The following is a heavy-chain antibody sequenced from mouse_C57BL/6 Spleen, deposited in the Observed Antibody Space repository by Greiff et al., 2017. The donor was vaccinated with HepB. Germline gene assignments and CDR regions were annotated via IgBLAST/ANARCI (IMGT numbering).Heavy chain of an antibody. J-gene: IGHJ2*01. CDR3: ARHEGYDVDY. Sequence: EVQRVESGGGLVKPGGSLKLSCAASGFTFSSYTMSWVRQTPEKRLEWVATISGGGGNTYYPDSVKGRFTISRDNAKNTLYLQMSSLRSEDTALYYCARHEGYDVDYWGQGTTLTVSS. D-gene: IGHD2-2*01. CDR2: ISGGGGNT. V-gene: IGHV5-9*01. CDR1: GFTFSSYT.